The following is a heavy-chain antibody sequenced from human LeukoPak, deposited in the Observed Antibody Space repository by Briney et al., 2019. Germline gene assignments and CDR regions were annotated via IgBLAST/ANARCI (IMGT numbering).Heavy chain of an antibody. J-gene: IGHJ4*02. CDR2: MNPNSGNT. CDR3: ARPRAISIAAAGTSPFDY. V-gene: IGHV1-8*01. CDR1: GYTFTSYD. D-gene: IGHD6-13*01. Sequence: ASVKVSCKASGYTFTSYDINWVRQATGQGLEWMGWMNPNSGNTGYAQKFQGRVTMTRNTSISTAYMELSSLRSEDTAVYYCARPRAISIAAAGTSPFDYWGQGTLVTVSS.